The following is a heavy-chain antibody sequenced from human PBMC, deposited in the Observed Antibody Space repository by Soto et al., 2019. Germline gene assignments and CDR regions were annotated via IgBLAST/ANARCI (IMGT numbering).Heavy chain of an antibody. CDR3: AFSGSYYSHYFDC. D-gene: IGHD1-26*01. CDR2: IIPIFGTA. Sequence: GASVKVSCKASGGTFSSYAISWVRQAPGQGLEWMGGIIPIFGTANYAQKFQGRVTITADKSTSTAYMELSSLRSEDTAVYYCAFSGSYYSHYFDCWGQGTLVTVSS. CDR1: GGTFSSYA. V-gene: IGHV1-69*06. J-gene: IGHJ4*02.